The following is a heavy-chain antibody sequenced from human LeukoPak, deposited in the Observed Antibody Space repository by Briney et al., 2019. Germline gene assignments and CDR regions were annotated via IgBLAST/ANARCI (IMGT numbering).Heavy chain of an antibody. V-gene: IGHV4-34*01. J-gene: IGHJ6*03. CDR3: ARGPDAYYDFWSGYPSYYYYYMDV. D-gene: IGHD3-3*01. CDR2: INHSGSS. CDR1: GGTFSGYY. Sequence: SETLSLSCAVYGGTFSGYYWRWVRQAPGKGLEWMGDINHSGSSNYNPALKSRVTIFADTHKNQFSLKLSSVTAAATAVYYCARGPDAYYDFWSGYPSYYYYYMDVWGKGTTVTVSS.